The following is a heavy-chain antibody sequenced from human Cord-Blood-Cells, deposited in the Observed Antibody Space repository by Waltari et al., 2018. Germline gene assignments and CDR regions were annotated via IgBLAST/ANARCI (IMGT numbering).Heavy chain of an antibody. CDR2: KWYDGSNK. CDR1: GFTFSSYG. V-gene: IGHV3-33*01. Sequence: QVQLVESGGGVVQPGRSLRLSCAASGFTFSSYGMHWVRQAPGKGLEWVAVKWYDGSNKYYADSVKGRFTIARDNSKTTLYLQMNSLRAEDTAVYYCASLRYGSGSYYYYGMDVWGQGTTVTVSS. D-gene: IGHD3-10*01. CDR3: ASLRYGSGSYYYYGMDV. J-gene: IGHJ6*02.